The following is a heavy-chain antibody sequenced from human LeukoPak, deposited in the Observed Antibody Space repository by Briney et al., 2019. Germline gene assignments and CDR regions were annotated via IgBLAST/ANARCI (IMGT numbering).Heavy chain of an antibody. CDR1: RGTFSSYA. Sequence: SVKVSCKASRGTFSSYAISWVRQAPGQGLEWMGGIIPIFGTANYAQKFQGRVTITADESTSTAYMELSSLRSEDTAVYYCATLGYDFWSGYYIRFDPWGQGTLVTVSS. J-gene: IGHJ5*02. CDR3: ATLGYDFWSGYYIRFDP. V-gene: IGHV1-69*13. CDR2: IIPIFGTA. D-gene: IGHD3-3*01.